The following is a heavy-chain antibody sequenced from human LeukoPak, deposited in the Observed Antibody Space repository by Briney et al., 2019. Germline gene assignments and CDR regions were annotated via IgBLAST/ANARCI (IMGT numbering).Heavy chain of an antibody. D-gene: IGHD2-8*01. J-gene: IGHJ6*03. CDR2: FDPEDGET. CDR1: VYTLTELS. V-gene: IGHV1-24*01. Sequence: GASVKVSCKVSVYTLTELSMHWVRQAPGKGLEWMGGFDPEDGETIYAQKFQGRVTMTEDTSTDTAYMELSSLRSEDTAVYYCATTRPPVRVLAGGYYYMDVWGKGTTVTVSS. CDR3: ATTRPPVRVLAGGYYYMDV.